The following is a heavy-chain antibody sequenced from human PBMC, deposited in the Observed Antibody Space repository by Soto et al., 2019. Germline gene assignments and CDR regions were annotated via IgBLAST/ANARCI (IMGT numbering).Heavy chain of an antibody. J-gene: IGHJ4*02. CDR3: ARDQLGATAFDY. CDR2: IYHSGST. D-gene: IGHD1-26*01. V-gene: IGHV4-38-2*02. Sequence: KTSETRSRTCAVSGYSISSGYYWGFIRQPPGKGLEWIGSIYHSGSTYYNPSLKSRVTISVDTSKNQFSLKLSSVTAADTAVYYCARDQLGATAFDYWGQGTLVTVSS. CDR1: GYSISSGYY.